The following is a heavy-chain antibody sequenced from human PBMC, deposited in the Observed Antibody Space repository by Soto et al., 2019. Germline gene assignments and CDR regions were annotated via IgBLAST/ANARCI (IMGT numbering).Heavy chain of an antibody. CDR3: AKDVYYYDSSGPLGAFDI. CDR1: PFTFDDYA. Sequence: GGAQRLWCTASPFTFDDYAVHWVRKARGKGLEWVSGISWNSGSIGYADSVKGRFTISRDNAKNSLYLQMNSLRAEDTALYYCAKDVYYYDSSGPLGAFDIWGQGKMVTASS. D-gene: IGHD3-22*01. J-gene: IGHJ3*02. CDR2: ISWNSGSI. V-gene: IGHV3-9*01.